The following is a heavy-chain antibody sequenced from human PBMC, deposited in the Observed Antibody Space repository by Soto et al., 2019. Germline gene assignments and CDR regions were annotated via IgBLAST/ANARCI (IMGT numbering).Heavy chain of an antibody. CDR3: ARVDYYDSSGYYYGAFDI. CDR1: GGSFSSGDYY. D-gene: IGHD3-22*01. CDR2: IYYSGST. Sequence: QVQLQESGPGLVKPSQTLSLTCTVSGGSFSSGDYYWSWIRQPPGKGLEWIGYIYYSGSTYYNPSLKSRVTISVDTSKNQFSLKLSSVTAADTAVYYCARVDYYDSSGYYYGAFDIWGQGTMVTVSS. V-gene: IGHV4-30-4*01. J-gene: IGHJ3*02.